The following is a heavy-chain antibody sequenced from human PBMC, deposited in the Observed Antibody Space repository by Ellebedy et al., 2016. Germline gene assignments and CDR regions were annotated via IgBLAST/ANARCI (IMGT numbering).Heavy chain of an antibody. CDR2: IYYSGSP. V-gene: IGHV4-30-4*01. D-gene: IGHD6-13*01. J-gene: IGHJ6*02. CDR1: GGSISSGDYY. CDR3: ARDREVAAAGTGAYYYYGMDV. Sequence: LRLSCTVSGGSISSGDYYWSWIRQPPGKGLEWIGYIYYSGSPYYNPSLQSRVTISVDTSKNQCSLKLSSVTAADTAVYYCARDREVAAAGTGAYYYYGMDVWGQGTTVTVSS.